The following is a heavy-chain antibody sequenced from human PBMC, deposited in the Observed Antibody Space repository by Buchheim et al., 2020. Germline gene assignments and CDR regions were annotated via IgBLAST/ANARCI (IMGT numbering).Heavy chain of an antibody. J-gene: IGHJ4*02. V-gene: IGHV4-59*01. D-gene: IGHD5-12*01. CDR1: GGAISSYY. Sequence: QVQLQESGPGLVKPSETLSLTCTVSGGAISSYYWSWIRQSPGKGLEWIGYVYHDGSTSYNAALKSRVTMSLEKSKNRFSLKLTSVTAADTAVYYYARGFSAYDLYFDYWGQGT. CDR2: VYHDGST. CDR3: ARGFSAYDLYFDY.